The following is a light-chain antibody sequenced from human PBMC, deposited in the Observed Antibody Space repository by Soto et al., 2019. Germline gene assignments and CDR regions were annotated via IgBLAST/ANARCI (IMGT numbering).Light chain of an antibody. J-gene: IGKJ5*01. CDR3: QHYDRSPPVT. CDR1: QSIDTNW. V-gene: IGKV3-20*01. CDR2: GAS. Sequence: EIVLTQSPGTLSLSPGENASFSCRASQSIDTNWLAWYQQRPGQPPRLLIYGASSRATGIPDRFSGSGSGVGFTLTISSLEAEDFAVYYCQHYDRSPPVTFGQGTRLEIK.